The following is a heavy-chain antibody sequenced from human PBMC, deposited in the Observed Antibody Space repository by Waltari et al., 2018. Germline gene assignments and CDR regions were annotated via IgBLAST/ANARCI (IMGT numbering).Heavy chain of an antibody. CDR1: GFPFSTYD. D-gene: IGHD1-26*01. J-gene: IGHJ3*02. CDR2: MGAAGDA. Sequence: EVHLVESGGGLVQPGGSLRLSCADSGFPFSTYDVHWVRQTTGKRLEWVSAMGAAGDAYYLHSVRGRFTISRDNAKNSFYLQMNSLRADDTAVYFCAALGPDIIWGQGAMVTVSS. CDR3: AALGPDII. V-gene: IGHV3-13*01.